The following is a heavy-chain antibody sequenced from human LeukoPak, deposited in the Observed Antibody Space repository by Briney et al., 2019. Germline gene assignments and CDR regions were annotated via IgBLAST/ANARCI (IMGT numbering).Heavy chain of an antibody. V-gene: IGHV3-23*01. CDR1: GFTFNSYA. Sequence: GGSLRLSCAASGFTFNSYAMSWVRQAPGKGLEWVSSISGNGGTTYYADSVEGRFTISRDNSKNTFYLQMNSLRAEDTAVYYCAKPKYPVAGSNYFDYSGQGTLVTVSS. D-gene: IGHD6-19*01. CDR2: ISGNGGTT. J-gene: IGHJ4*02. CDR3: AKPKYPVAGSNYFDY.